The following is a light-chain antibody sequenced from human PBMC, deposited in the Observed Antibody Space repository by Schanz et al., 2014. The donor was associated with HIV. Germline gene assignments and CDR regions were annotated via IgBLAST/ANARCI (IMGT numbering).Light chain of an antibody. CDR3: SSYTRTSTPV. CDR2: DVT. J-gene: IGLJ2*01. CDR1: SSDVGGHNY. V-gene: IGLV2-14*01. Sequence: QSALTQPASVSGSPGQSITISCTGTSSDVGGHNYVSWYQQHPGKAPKLMIYDVTNRPSGVSNRFSGSKSGNTASLTISGLQAEDEADYYCSSYTRTSTPVFGGGTQLTVL.